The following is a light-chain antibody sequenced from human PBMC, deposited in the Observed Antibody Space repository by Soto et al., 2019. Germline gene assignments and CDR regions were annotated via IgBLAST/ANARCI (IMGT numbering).Light chain of an antibody. CDR2: GAS. J-gene: IGKJ2*01. CDR1: QSVSTN. V-gene: IGKV3-15*01. CDR3: QQYHNWPPYT. Sequence: EIVMTQSPATLSVSPGERATLSCRASQSVSTNLAWYQQKPGQAPRLLMYGASTRATGIPARFSGSGSGTEFTLTISSLQSEDFAVYYCQQYHNWPPYTFGQGTNLELK.